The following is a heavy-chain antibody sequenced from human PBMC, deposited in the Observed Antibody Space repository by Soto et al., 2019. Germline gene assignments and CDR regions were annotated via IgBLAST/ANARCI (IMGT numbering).Heavy chain of an antibody. Sequence: QVQLVESGGGVVQPGRSLRLSCAASGFTFSSYAMHWVRQAPGKGLEWVAVISYDGSNKYYADSVKGRFTISRDNSXNKXYLQMNSLRAEDTAVYYCARDPLWGTAMVLWYFDLWGRGTLFTVSS. CDR3: ARDPLWGTAMVLWYFDL. D-gene: IGHD5-18*01. CDR1: GFTFSSYA. J-gene: IGHJ2*01. CDR2: ISYDGSNK. V-gene: IGHV3-30-3*01.